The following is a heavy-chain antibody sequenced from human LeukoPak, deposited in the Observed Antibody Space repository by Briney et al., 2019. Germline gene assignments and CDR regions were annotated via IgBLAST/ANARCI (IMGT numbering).Heavy chain of an antibody. D-gene: IGHD2-2*01. Sequence: SETLSLTCTVSGGSISSGGYYWSWIRQHPGKGLEWIGYIYYSGSTYYNPSLKSRVTISVDTSKNQFSLKLSSVTAADTAVYYCARSGPSQLLGYGMDVWGQGTTVTVSS. CDR1: GGSISSGGYY. V-gene: IGHV4-31*03. J-gene: IGHJ6*02. CDR3: ARSGPSQLLGYGMDV. CDR2: IYYSGST.